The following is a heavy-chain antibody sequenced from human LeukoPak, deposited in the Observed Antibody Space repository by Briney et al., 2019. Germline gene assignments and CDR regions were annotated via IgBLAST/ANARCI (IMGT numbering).Heavy chain of an antibody. CDR3: ARTMWGFDY. D-gene: IGHD7-27*01. V-gene: IGHV3-48*03. CDR1: GFSISSYE. J-gene: IGHJ4*02. CDR2: ISSSGSTI. Sequence: GGSLRLSCVASGFSISSYELNWVRQAPGKGLEWISYISSSGSTIYYADSVKGRFTISRDNAKSSLYLEMNSLRVEDTAVYYCARTMWGFDYWGQGTLVTVSS.